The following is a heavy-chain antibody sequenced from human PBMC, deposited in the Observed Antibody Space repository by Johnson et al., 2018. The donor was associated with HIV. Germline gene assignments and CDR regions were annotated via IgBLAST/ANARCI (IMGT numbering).Heavy chain of an antibody. Sequence: QVQLVESGGGVVQPGRSLRLSCAASGFTFSSYAMHWVRQAPGKGLEWVAVISSDGSNKYYAESVKGRFTISRDNSKNTLYRQMNSLRAEDTAVYYCATDDFDIWGHGTMVTVSS. CDR1: GFTFSSYA. V-gene: IGHV3-30*04. CDR2: ISSDGSNK. J-gene: IGHJ3*02. CDR3: ATDDFDI.